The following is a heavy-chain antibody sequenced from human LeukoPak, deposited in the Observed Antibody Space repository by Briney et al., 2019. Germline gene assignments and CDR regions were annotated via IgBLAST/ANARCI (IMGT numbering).Heavy chain of an antibody. CDR2: ISAYNGNT. V-gene: IGHV1-18*01. CDR3: ARIAVAGTKSYYYYMDV. CDR1: GYTFTSYG. Sequence: GASVKVSCKASGYTFTSYGISWVRQAPGQGLEWMGWISAYNGNTNYAQKLQGRVTMTTDTSTSTAYMELSRLRSDDTAVYYCARIAVAGTKSYYYYMDVWGKGTTVTVSS. D-gene: IGHD6-19*01. J-gene: IGHJ6*03.